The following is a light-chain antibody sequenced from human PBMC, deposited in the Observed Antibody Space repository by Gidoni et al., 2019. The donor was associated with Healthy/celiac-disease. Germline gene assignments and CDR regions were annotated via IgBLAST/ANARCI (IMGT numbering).Light chain of an antibody. V-gene: IGKV1-39*01. Sequence: DIQMTQSPSSLSASVGDRVTITCRASQSISSYFNWYQQKPGKAPKLLIYAASSLQSGVTSRFSGSGSGTDFTLTISSLQPEDFATYYCQQSYSTPGFTFGPGTKVDIK. J-gene: IGKJ3*01. CDR1: QSISSY. CDR2: AAS. CDR3: QQSYSTPGFT.